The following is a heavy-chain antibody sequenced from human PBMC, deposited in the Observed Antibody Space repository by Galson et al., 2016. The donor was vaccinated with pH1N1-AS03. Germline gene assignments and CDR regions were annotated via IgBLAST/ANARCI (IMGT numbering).Heavy chain of an antibody. Sequence: SLRLSCAASGFTFSMSYTHWVRQAPGKGLGWVSRISNDGRNVRYADFVKGRFAVSRDNAKNTVFLQMNSLRADDTAVYFCARRNPNPNFAIWYQHDYGMDVWGQGTTVTVSS. CDR2: ISNDGRNV. V-gene: IGHV3-74*01. J-gene: IGHJ6*02. CDR1: GFTFSMSY. D-gene: IGHD2-2*01. CDR3: ARRNPNPNFAIWYQHDYGMDV.